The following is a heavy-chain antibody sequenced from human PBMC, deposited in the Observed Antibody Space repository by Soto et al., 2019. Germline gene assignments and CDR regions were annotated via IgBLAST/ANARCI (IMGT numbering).Heavy chain of an antibody. CDR2: ISGSGGST. CDR1: GFTFSSYA. D-gene: IGHD6-19*01. V-gene: IGHV3-23*01. J-gene: IGHJ4*02. Sequence: EVQLLESGGGLVQPGGSLRLSCAASGFTFSSYAMSWVRQAPGKGLEWVSAISGSGGSTYYADSVKGRFTISRDNSKNTLYLQMNSLRAEDTAVYCCAKDSMYSSGWSKGDYWGQGTLVTVSS. CDR3: AKDSMYSSGWSKGDY.